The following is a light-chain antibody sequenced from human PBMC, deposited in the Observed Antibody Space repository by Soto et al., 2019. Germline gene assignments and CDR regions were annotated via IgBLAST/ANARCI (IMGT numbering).Light chain of an antibody. CDR2: GAS. V-gene: IGKV3-20*01. J-gene: IGKJ1*01. Sequence: LTQSPVTLSLSPGEGATLSCRTSQRVDNNFVAWYQQNPVQAPMLLTYGASTRATGIPDRFSGSGFGTDFTRTITRLEPEDFAEYYCQQYVSSLCTFGLGTKVDIK. CDR1: QRVDNNF. CDR3: QQYVSSLCT.